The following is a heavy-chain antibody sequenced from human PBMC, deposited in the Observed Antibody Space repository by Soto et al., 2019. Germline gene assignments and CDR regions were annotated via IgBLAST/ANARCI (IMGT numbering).Heavy chain of an antibody. V-gene: IGHV3-33*01. Sequence: VGSLSLSCAASGFTFSSYGMHWVRQAPGKGLEWVAVIWYDGSNKYYADSVKGRFTISRDNSKNTLYLQMNSLRAEDTAVYYCARDFHTSSSGWPILDAFDIWRQGTMVTVSS. J-gene: IGHJ3*02. CDR1: GFTFSSYG. CDR2: IWYDGSNK. CDR3: ARDFHTSSSGWPILDAFDI. D-gene: IGHD6-19*01.